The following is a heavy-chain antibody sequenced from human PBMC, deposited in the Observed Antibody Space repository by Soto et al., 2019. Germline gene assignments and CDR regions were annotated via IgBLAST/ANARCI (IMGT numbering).Heavy chain of an antibody. V-gene: IGHV4-39*01. CDR2: IYYTGSS. CDR1: GASISGSSHY. D-gene: IGHD1-7*01. CDR3: ARPSTGNSRFDC. J-gene: IGHJ4*02. Sequence: SETLSLTCTVSGASISGSSHYWGWIRQSPGKGLEWIGGIYYTGSSYDNPSLKARVTISVDKSKNQFSLKLSSATAADTAVYYCARPSTGNSRFDCRGQGILVTVSS.